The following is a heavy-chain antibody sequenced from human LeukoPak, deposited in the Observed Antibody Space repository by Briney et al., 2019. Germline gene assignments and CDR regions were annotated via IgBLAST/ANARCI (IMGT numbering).Heavy chain of an antibody. CDR1: GFTFNYAW. CDR3: TTDEDWNYARKDV. J-gene: IGHJ6*02. V-gene: IGHV3-15*04. Sequence: GGSLRLSCAASGFTFNYAWMTWVRQVPGKGLEWVGQTVSEIDGGTTDYATPVKGRFTISRDDSKSTLYLQMNSLKIEDTAVYYCTTDEDWNYARKDVWGQGATVIVSS. CDR2: TVSEIDGGTT. D-gene: IGHD1-7*01.